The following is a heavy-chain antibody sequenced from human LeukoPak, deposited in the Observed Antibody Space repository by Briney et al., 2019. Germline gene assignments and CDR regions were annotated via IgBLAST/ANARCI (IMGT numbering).Heavy chain of an antibody. Sequence: GGSLRLSCAASGFTFSSYWMSWVRQAPGKGLEWVANIKQDGSEKYYVDSVKGRFTISRDNAKNSLYLQMNSLRAEDTAVYYCARVPETPWWYSSSWYWQGNWFDPWGQGTLVTVSS. CDR3: ARVPETPWWYSSSWYWQGNWFDP. D-gene: IGHD6-13*01. CDR1: GFTFSSYW. V-gene: IGHV3-7*01. J-gene: IGHJ5*02. CDR2: IKQDGSEK.